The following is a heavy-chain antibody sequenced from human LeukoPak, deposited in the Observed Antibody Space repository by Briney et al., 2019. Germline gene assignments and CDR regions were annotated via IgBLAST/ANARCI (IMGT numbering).Heavy chain of an antibody. V-gene: IGHV1-69*05. Sequence: ASVKVSCKASGGTFSSYAISWVRQAPGQGLEWMGGIIPIFGTANYAQKFQGRVTITTDESTSTAYMELSSLRSEDTAVYYCARGGPYYDILTGDPFDYWGPGTLVTVSS. D-gene: IGHD3-9*01. CDR1: GGTFSSYA. J-gene: IGHJ4*02. CDR2: IIPIFGTA. CDR3: ARGGPYYDILTGDPFDY.